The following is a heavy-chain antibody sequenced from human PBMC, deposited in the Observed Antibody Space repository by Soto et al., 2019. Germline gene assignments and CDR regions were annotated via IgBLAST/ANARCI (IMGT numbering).Heavy chain of an antibody. CDR2: ISGGGGVST. CDR1: GFTFSSYA. D-gene: IGHD3-10*01. J-gene: IGHJ5*02. CDR3: AKDAISMVRGVNNWFDP. V-gene: IGHV3-23*01. Sequence: VRLSCAASGFTFSSYAMTWVRQAPGKGLEWVSGISGGGGVSTYYADSVKGRFTISRDNSMNTLYLQMNRLRAEDTAVYYCAKDAISMVRGVNNWFDPWGQGTLVTVSS.